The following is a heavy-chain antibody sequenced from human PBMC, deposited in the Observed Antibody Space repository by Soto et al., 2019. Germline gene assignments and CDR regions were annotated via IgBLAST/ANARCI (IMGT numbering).Heavy chain of an antibody. J-gene: IGHJ4*02. CDR3: AKQTGYSSGWCSVLEYYFDY. CDR1: GFTFSSYG. CDR2: ISYDGSNK. Sequence: PGGSLRLSCAASGFTFSSYGMHWVRQAPGKGLEWVAVISYDGSNKYYADSVKGRFTISRDNSKNTLYLQMNSLRAEDTAVYYCAKQTGYSSGWCSVLEYYFDYWGQGTLVTVSS. V-gene: IGHV3-30*18. D-gene: IGHD6-19*01.